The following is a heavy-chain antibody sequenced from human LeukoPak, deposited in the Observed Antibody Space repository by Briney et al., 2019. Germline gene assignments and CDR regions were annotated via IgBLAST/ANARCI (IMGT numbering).Heavy chain of an antibody. Sequence: GRSLRLSCAASGFTFDDYAMHWVRQAPGKGLEWVSGITWNSDNIEYADSVKGRFTISRDNSKNTLYLQMNSLRAEDTAVYYCAKEIWPTVTIPGRTYFDYWGQGALVTVSS. D-gene: IGHD4-17*01. V-gene: IGHV3-9*01. J-gene: IGHJ4*02. CDR2: ITWNSDNI. CDR1: GFTFDDYA. CDR3: AKEIWPTVTIPGRTYFDY.